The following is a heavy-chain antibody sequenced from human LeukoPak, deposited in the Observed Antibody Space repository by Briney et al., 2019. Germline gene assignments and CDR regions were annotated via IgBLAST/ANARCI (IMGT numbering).Heavy chain of an antibody. CDR3: GMRGLTFD. Sequence: PGGSLTLSCAASGFTFSTLDFNWVRQAPGRGLEWVSSIDRSGSYIYYADSVKGRFTISRDNAKNSLYLQMDSLRAEDTAVYYCGMRGLTFDWGQGTLVTVSS. V-gene: IGHV3-21*01. CDR2: IDRSGSYI. J-gene: IGHJ4*02. CDR1: GFTFSTLD. D-gene: IGHD3-22*01.